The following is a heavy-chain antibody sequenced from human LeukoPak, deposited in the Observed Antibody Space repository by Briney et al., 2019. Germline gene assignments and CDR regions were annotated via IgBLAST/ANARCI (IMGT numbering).Heavy chain of an antibody. D-gene: IGHD6-19*01. CDR1: DFTLSNYA. CDR2: ISGSGDST. V-gene: IGHV3-23*01. J-gene: IGHJ4*02. CDR3: AKEEAVAGTIYNPDKFDY. Sequence: GEALLHSCSSSDFTLSNYAMSWVRQAPGKGLGWVSAISGSGDSTYYADSVKGRFTISRDNSKNTLNLQMNSLRAEDTAVSYCAKEEAVAGTIYNPDKFDYWGQGTLVTVSS.